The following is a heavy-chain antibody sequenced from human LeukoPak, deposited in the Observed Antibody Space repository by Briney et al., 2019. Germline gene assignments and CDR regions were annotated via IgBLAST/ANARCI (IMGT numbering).Heavy chain of an antibody. V-gene: IGHV1-18*01. Sequence: ASVKVSCKASGYTFTSYGISWVRQAPGQGLEWMRWISAYNGNTNYAQKLQGRVTMTTDTSTSTAYMELRSLRSDDTAVYYCATSLVSLRGYSYGYGSGYFDYWGQGTLVTVSS. CDR3: ATSLVSLRGYSYGYGSGYFDY. D-gene: IGHD5-18*01. CDR1: GYTFTSYG. J-gene: IGHJ4*02. CDR2: ISAYNGNT.